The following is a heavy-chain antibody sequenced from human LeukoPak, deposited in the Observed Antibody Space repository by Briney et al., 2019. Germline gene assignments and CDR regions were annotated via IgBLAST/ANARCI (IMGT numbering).Heavy chain of an antibody. CDR1: GYTFSSYY. CDR2: INPTGGST. Sequence: ASVKVSCKASGYTFSSYYIHWVRQAPGQGLQWMGIINPTGGSTTYAQNLQGRITMTSDTFTGTVYMELSSLRSEDTAVYYCARPLAAVTMTYYYYGLDVWGQGTAVTVSS. V-gene: IGHV1-46*01. D-gene: IGHD4-11*01. CDR3: ARPLAAVTMTYYYYGLDV. J-gene: IGHJ6*02.